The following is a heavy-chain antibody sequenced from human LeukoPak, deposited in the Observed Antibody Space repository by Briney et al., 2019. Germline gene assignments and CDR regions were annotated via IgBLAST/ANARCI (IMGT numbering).Heavy chain of an antibody. CDR1: GGSFSGYY. D-gene: IGHD4/OR15-4a*01. Sequence: SETLSLTCAVYGGSFSGYYWSWIRQPPGKGLEWIGEINHSGSTNYSPSLKSRVTISVDTSKNQFSLKLSSVTAADTAVYYCARLGLWSSDLDYWGQGTPVTVSS. CDR2: INHSGST. V-gene: IGHV4-34*01. J-gene: IGHJ4*02. CDR3: ARLGLWSSDLDY.